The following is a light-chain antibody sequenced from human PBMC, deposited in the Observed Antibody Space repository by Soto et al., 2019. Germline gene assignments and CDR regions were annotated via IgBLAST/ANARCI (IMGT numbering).Light chain of an antibody. CDR1: QSLLHLNGNNY. Sequence: DIVMTQSPLSLPVTPGEPASISCRSSQSLLHLNGNNYLDWYLQKPGQSPQLLIYLGSNRASGVPDRFSGSGSGTDFTLKIRRVEAEDVGIYYCMQALQNPVTFGQGTRLEI. CDR3: MQALQNPVT. CDR2: LGS. J-gene: IGKJ5*01. V-gene: IGKV2-28*01.